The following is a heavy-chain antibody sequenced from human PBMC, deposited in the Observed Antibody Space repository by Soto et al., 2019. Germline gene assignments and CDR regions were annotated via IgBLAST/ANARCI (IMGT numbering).Heavy chain of an antibody. CDR1: GFTFSSYA. V-gene: IGHV3-23*01. CDR3: AKIESRCLYDSTGYYPFDY. Sequence: GGSLRLSCAASGFTFSSYAMSWVRQAPGKGLEWVSAISGSGGSTYYADSVKGRFTISRDNSKNTVYLQMNSLRAEDTAVYYCAKIESRCLYDSTGYYPFDYGGQGTLVTV. J-gene: IGHJ4*02. D-gene: IGHD3-22*01. CDR2: ISGSGGST.